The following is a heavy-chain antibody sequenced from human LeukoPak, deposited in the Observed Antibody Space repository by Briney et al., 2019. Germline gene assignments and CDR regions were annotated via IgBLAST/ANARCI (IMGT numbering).Heavy chain of an antibody. CDR1: GGSISSSSYY. CDR2: IYYSGST. CDR3: ARRGTAAGNLDY. V-gene: IGHV4-39*01. D-gene: IGHD6-13*01. J-gene: IGHJ4*02. Sequence: KPSETLSLTCTVSGGSISSSSYYWGWIRQPPGKGLEWIGSIYYSGSTYYNPPLKSRVTISVDTSKNQFSLKLSSVTAADTAVYYCARRGTAAGNLDYWGQGTLVTVSS.